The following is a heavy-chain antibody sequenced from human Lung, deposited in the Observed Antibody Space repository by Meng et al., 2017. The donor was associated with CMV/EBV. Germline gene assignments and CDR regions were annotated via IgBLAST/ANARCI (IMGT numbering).Heavy chain of an antibody. D-gene: IGHD2-15*01. CDR3: VRDRIAYGLDV. Sequence: GESLKISCDASGFRFDDFGMGWVRQAPGKGLEWISGIDWNGGRTVYADSVKGRFTTSRDNAENSLYVQMNSLRDEDTAVYYCVRDRIAYGLDVWGQGTTVTVSS. J-gene: IGHJ6*02. V-gene: IGHV3-20*04. CDR2: IDWNGGRT. CDR1: GFRFDDFG.